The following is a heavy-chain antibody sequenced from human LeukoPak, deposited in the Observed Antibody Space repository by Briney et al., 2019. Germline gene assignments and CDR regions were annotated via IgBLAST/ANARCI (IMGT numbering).Heavy chain of an antibody. CDR3: ARTYYDRPVDY. D-gene: IGHD3-16*01. CDR1: GGSFSGYY. V-gene: IGHV4-34*01. CDR2: INDSGNT. J-gene: IGHJ4*02. Sequence: PSETLSLTCAVYGGSFSGYYWSWIRQPPGRGLDWIGEINDSGNTNYNPSLKSRVSKSVDTSKKQFSLKLSSVTAADTAVYYCARTYYDRPVDYWGQGTLVTVSS.